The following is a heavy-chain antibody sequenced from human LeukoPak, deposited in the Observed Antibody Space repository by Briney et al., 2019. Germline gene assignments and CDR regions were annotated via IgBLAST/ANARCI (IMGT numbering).Heavy chain of an antibody. J-gene: IGHJ4*02. CDR2: ISGGGGGT. D-gene: IGHD3-10*01. V-gene: IGHV3-23*01. CDR1: GFSLSTYA. Sequence: GGSLRLSCAASGFSLSTYAMSWVRQAPGKWLERVSGISGGGGGTYYADSVKGRFTISRDNSKNTLYLQMSSLRAEDTAVYYCAKRSYGSTYYFDYWGQETLVTVSS. CDR3: AKRSYGSTYYFDY.